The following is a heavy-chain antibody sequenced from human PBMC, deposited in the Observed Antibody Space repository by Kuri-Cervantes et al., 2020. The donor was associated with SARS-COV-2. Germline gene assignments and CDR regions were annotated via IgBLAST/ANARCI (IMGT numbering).Heavy chain of an antibody. V-gene: IGHV1-69*13. D-gene: IGHD6-13*01. CDR1: GGTLSTYG. Sequence: SVKVSCKASGGTLSTYGISWVRQAPGQGLEWMGGIIPIFGAADYAQNFQGRVTITADESTSTAYMELSSLRSEDTAVYYCARGKMGIAAAGTTGGYYYYYMDVWGKGTTVTVSS. CDR3: ARGKMGIAAAGTTGGYYYYYMDV. CDR2: IIPIFGAA. J-gene: IGHJ6*03.